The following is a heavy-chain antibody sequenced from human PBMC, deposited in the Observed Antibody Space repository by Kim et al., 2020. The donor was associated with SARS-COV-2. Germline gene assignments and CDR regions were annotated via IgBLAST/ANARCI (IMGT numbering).Heavy chain of an antibody. D-gene: IGHD6-6*01. CDR2: IYSGGSST. Sequence: GVSLRLSCAASGFTFSSYAMSWVRQAPGKGLEWVSVIYSGGSSTYYADSVKGRFTISRDNSKNTLYLQMNSLRAEDTAVYYCAKDTLEYSSSSALHYYGMDVWGQGTTVTVSS. V-gene: IGHV3-23*03. CDR3: AKDTLEYSSSSALHYYGMDV. J-gene: IGHJ6*02. CDR1: GFTFSSYA.